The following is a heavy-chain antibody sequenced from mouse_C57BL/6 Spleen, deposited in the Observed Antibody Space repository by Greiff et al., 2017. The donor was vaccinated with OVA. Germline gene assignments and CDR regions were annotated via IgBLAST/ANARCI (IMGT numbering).Heavy chain of an antibody. CDR1: GYSITSDY. Sequence: EVKLVESGPGLAKPSQTLSLTCSVTGYSITSDYWNWIRKFPGNKLEYMGYISYSGSTYYNPSLKSRISITRDTSKNQYYLQLNSVTTEDTATYYCARSLYYYGSSLYAMDYWGQGTSVTVSS. CDR2: ISYSGST. J-gene: IGHJ4*01. D-gene: IGHD1-1*01. CDR3: ARSLYYYGSSLYAMDY. V-gene: IGHV3-8*01.